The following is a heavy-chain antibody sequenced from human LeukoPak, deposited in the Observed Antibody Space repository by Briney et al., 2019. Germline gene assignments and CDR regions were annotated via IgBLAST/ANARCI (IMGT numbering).Heavy chain of an antibody. Sequence: ASVKVSCKASGYTFTGYYMHWVRQAPGQGLEGMGWINPNSGGTNYAQKFQGRVTMTRDTSISTAYMELSRLRSDDPAVYYCARVMRDIVVLPAAIDQPHYYYYGMDVWGQGTTVTVSS. CDR3: ARVMRDIVVLPAAIDQPHYYYYGMDV. D-gene: IGHD2-2*02. V-gene: IGHV1-2*02. J-gene: IGHJ6*02. CDR1: GYTFTGYY. CDR2: INPNSGGT.